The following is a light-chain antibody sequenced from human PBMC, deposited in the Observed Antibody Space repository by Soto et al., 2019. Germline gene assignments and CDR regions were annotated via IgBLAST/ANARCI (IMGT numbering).Light chain of an antibody. Sequence: QSALTQPASVSGSPGQSITISCTGTSSDVGGYNYVSWYQQHPGKAPKFMIYDVSSRPSGVSNRFSGSKSGNTASLTISGLQAEDEPDSSCCSYTTTNTPQIVFGTGTKVTVL. CDR2: DVS. CDR1: SSDVGGYNY. J-gene: IGLJ1*01. CDR3: CSYTTTNTPQIV. V-gene: IGLV2-14*03.